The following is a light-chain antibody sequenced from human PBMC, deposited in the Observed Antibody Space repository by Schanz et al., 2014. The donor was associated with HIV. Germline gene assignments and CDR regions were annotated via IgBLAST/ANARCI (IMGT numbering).Light chain of an antibody. CDR2: KAS. V-gene: IGKV1-5*03. J-gene: IGKJ2*01. CDR1: QSIGSW. Sequence: DIQMTQSPSTLSASVGDRVAITCRASQSIGSWLAWYQQKPGKAPKLLIYKASTLDSGVPSTFSGSGSGTEFTLTISSLQSDDFATYYCQQYNVYSYTFGQGTKLEI. CDR3: QQYNVYSYT.